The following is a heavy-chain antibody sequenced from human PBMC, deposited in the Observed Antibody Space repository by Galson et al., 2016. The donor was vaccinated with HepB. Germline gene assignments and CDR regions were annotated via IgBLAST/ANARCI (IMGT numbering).Heavy chain of an antibody. CDR3: ARALGTIGRYYLDY. CDR2: ISASGARA. CDR1: GFAFTTYA. D-gene: IGHD1-26*01. Sequence: SLRLSCAGSGFAFTTYAMAWVRRPPGRGLEWLAGISASGARAYYADSVEGRFTISRDNSRNTVSLQMNSLRAEDAATYYCARALGTIGRYYLDYWGLGTLVTVSS. J-gene: IGHJ4*02. V-gene: IGHV3-23*01.